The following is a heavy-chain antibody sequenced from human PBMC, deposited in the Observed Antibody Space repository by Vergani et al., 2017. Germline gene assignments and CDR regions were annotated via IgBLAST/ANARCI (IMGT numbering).Heavy chain of an antibody. D-gene: IGHD6-13*01. CDR3: ARAAIIAAAGPFQH. Sequence: QVQLVESGGGVVQPGRSLRLSCAASGFTFSSYAMHWVRQAPGKGLEWVAVISYDGSNKYYADSVKGRFTISRDNSKNTLYLHMNSLRAEDTAVYYCARAAIIAAAGPFQHWGQGTLVTVSS. CDR2: ISYDGSNK. CDR1: GFTFSSYA. V-gene: IGHV3-30*04. J-gene: IGHJ1*01.